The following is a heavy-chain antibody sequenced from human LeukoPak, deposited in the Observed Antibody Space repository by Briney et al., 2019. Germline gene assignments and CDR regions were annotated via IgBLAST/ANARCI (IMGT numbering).Heavy chain of an antibody. J-gene: IGHJ4*02. D-gene: IGHD6-19*01. CDR2: LSGSGNST. V-gene: IGHV3-23*01. CDR1: GFTLSSYA. Sequence: GGSLRLSCAASGFTLSSYAMNWVRQAPGKGLEWVSTLSGSGNSTYYADSVKGRFTISRDNSKNTLSLQMSNLGAEDTAVYYCAKDLGARSSGWYDYWGQGTLVTVSS. CDR3: AKDLGARSSGWYDY.